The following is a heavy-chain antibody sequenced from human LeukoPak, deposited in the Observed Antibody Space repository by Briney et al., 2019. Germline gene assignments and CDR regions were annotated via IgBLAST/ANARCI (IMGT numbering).Heavy chain of an antibody. CDR2: ISYSGSP. CDR3: VGHQGSSTYDY. D-gene: IGHD2/OR15-2a*01. CDR1: GGSISSYY. Sequence: SETLSLTCTVSGGSISSYYWSWIRQPPGKGLEWIGYISYSGSPNYKASLMSRITMPVDMSKNHISLRLTSVTAADTAVYYCVGHQGSSTYDYWGQGILVTVSS. V-gene: IGHV4-59*08. J-gene: IGHJ4*02.